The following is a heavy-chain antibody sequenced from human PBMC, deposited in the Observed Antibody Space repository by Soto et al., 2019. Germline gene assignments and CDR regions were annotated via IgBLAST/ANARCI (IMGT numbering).Heavy chain of an antibody. CDR2: ISYDGSNK. J-gene: IGHJ4*03. CDR3: AKGGVAAARGYFDY. D-gene: IGHD6-13*01. V-gene: IGHV3-30*18. CDR1: GFTFSSYG. Sequence: GGSLRLSCAASGFTFSSYGMHWVRQAPGKGLEWVAVISYDGSNKYYADSVKGRFTISRDNSNNTLFLQMNSLRAEDTAIYYCAKGGVAAARGYFDYWGQGTLVTVSS.